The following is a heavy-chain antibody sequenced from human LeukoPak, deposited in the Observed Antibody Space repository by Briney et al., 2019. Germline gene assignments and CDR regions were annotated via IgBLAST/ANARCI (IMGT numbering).Heavy chain of an antibody. Sequence: SETLSLTCTVSGGSISSGDYYWSWIRQPPGKGLEWIGYIYYSGSTYYNPSLKSRVTISVDTSKNQFSLKLSSVTAADTAVYYCVREGTSGYLKTYWGQGTLVTVSS. V-gene: IGHV4-30-4*01. CDR1: GGSISSGDYY. J-gene: IGHJ4*02. D-gene: IGHD3-3*01. CDR3: VREGTSGYLKTY. CDR2: IYYSGST.